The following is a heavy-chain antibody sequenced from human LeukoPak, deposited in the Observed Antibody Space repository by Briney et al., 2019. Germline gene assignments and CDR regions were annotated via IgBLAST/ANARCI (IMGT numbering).Heavy chain of an antibody. CDR3: ARGIGITMIVVAHWAAFDI. Sequence: ASVKVSCKASGGTFSSYAISWVRQAPGQGLEWMGWINPNSGGTNYAQKFQGRVTMTRATSIGTAYMELSRLRSDDTALYYCARGIGITMIVVAHWAAFDIWGQGTMVTVSS. CDR2: INPNSGGT. J-gene: IGHJ3*02. D-gene: IGHD3-22*01. CDR1: GGTFSSYA. V-gene: IGHV1-2*02.